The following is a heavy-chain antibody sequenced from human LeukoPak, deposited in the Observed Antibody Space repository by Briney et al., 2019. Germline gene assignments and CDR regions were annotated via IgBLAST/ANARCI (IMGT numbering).Heavy chain of an antibody. CDR2: IYPGDSDT. Sequence: GESLKISCKGSGYSFTSYWIGWVRQMPGKGLEWMGIIYPGDSDTRSSPSFQGQVTISADKSISTAYLQWSSLKASDTAMYYCARFTTVTSNGEGFDCWGQGTLVTVSS. D-gene: IGHD4-17*01. CDR3: ARFTTVTSNGEGFDC. V-gene: IGHV5-51*01. J-gene: IGHJ4*02. CDR1: GYSFTSYW.